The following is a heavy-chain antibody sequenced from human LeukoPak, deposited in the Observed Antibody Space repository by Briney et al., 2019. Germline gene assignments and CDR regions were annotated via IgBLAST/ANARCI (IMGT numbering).Heavy chain of an antibody. V-gene: IGHV3-23*01. Sequence: GGSLRLSCAAYGFTFSRYAMSWVRQAPGKGLEWVSSLSASGGNTYYADSVKGRFTISRDNSKDTLDLQMNSLRAGDTAIYYCAKDRGSYGDYAVFDFWGQGTLVTVSS. J-gene: IGHJ4*02. CDR1: GFTFSRYA. CDR2: LSASGGNT. CDR3: AKDRGSYGDYAVFDF. D-gene: IGHD4-17*01.